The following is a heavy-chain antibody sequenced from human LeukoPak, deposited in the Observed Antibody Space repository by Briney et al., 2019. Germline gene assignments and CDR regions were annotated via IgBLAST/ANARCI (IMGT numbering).Heavy chain of an antibody. D-gene: IGHD2-2*01. CDR1: GFTFTSYC. CDR3: ATDHYSCSSDYHDFDY. V-gene: IGHV3-7*01. J-gene: IGHJ4*02. Sequence: PGGSLRLSCAAFGFTFTSYCMSWVRQAPGKGPEWVANIKQDGSEKYYVDSVKGRFTISRDNAKNSLYLQMNSLRAEDTAVYYCATDHYSCSSDYHDFDYWGQGSLVTVSS. CDR2: IKQDGSEK.